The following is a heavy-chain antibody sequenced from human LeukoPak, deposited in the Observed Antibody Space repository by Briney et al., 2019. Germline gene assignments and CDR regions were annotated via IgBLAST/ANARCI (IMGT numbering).Heavy chain of an antibody. J-gene: IGHJ6*03. CDR1: GGSISSSSYY. CDR3: AKAYGDYGYYYYYMDV. Sequence: PSETLSLTCTVSGGSISSSSYYWGWIRQPPGKGLEWIGSIYYSGSTYYNPSLKSRVTISVDTSKNQFSLKLSSVTAADTAVYYCAKAYGDYGYYYYYMDVWGKGTTVTVSS. V-gene: IGHV4-39*07. CDR2: IYYSGST. D-gene: IGHD4-17*01.